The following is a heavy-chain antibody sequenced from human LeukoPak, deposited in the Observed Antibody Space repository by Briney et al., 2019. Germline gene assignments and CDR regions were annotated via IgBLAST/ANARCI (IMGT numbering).Heavy chain of an antibody. D-gene: IGHD5-18*01. V-gene: IGHV1-24*01. J-gene: IGHJ4*02. CDR3: ATGLSRIQLWGGLGY. Sequence: ASVKVSCKVSGYTLTELSMHWVRQAPGKGLEWMEGFDPEDGETIYAQKFQGRVTMTEDTSTDTAYMELSSLRSEDTAVYYCATGLSRIQLWGGLGYWGQGTLVTVSS. CDR1: GYTLTELS. CDR2: FDPEDGET.